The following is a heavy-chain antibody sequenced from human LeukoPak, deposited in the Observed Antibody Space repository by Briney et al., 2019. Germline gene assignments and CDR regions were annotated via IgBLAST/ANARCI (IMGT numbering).Heavy chain of an antibody. D-gene: IGHD5-24*01. CDR2: INPSGGST. CDR3: AAASRDGYNFDY. CDR1: GYTFINYY. V-gene: IGHV1-46*01. J-gene: IGHJ4*02. Sequence: GASVKVSCKASGYTFINYYMHWVRQAPVQGLEWMGIINPSGGSTSYAQKFQGRVTMTRDTSTSTVYMELSSLRSEDTAVYYCAAASRDGYNFDYWGQGTLVTVSS.